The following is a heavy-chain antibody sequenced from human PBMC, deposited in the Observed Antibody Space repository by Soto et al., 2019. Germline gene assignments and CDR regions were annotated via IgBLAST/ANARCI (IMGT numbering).Heavy chain of an antibody. CDR1: GFTFDDYA. Sequence: EVQLVESGGGLVQPGRSLRLSCAASGFTFDDYAMHWVRQAPGKGLEWVSGISWNSGSIGYADSVKGRFTISRDNAKNSLYLQMNSLRAEDTALYYCAKGSLELSFDYWGQGTLVTVSS. J-gene: IGHJ4*02. D-gene: IGHD1-7*01. V-gene: IGHV3-9*01. CDR3: AKGSLELSFDY. CDR2: ISWNSGSI.